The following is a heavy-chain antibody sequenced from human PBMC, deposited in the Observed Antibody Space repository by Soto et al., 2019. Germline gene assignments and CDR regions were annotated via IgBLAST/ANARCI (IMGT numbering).Heavy chain of an antibody. CDR3: ARDVTTVTFLGMDV. V-gene: IGHV4-31*03. Sequence: PSETLSLTCTFSGGSISSGGYYWIWIRQHPGKGLEWIGYIYYSGSTYYNPSLKSRVTISVDTSKNQFSLKLSSVTAADTAVYYCARDVTTVTFLGMDVWGQGTTVTVSS. CDR1: GGSISSGGYY. J-gene: IGHJ6*02. CDR2: IYYSGST. D-gene: IGHD4-17*01.